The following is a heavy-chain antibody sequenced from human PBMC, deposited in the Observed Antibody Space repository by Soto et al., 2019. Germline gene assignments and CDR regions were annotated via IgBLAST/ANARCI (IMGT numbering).Heavy chain of an antibody. CDR2: ISAHNGDT. D-gene: IGHD3-22*01. CDR1: GYSFATYG. CDR3: ATEPIYYNDGSGYYPLGH. Sequence: QVQLVQSGAEVKKPGASVKVSCKASGYSFATYGFSWVRQAPGQGLECVGWISAHNGDTHYSQKFQGRGTLTTVTSTNTGYMELMSLTSDDTAVYFCATEPIYYNDGSGYYPLGHWGQGTLVTVSS. V-gene: IGHV1-18*04. J-gene: IGHJ4*02.